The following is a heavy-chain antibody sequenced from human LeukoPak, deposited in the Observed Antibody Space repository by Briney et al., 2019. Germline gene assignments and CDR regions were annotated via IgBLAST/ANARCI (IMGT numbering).Heavy chain of an antibody. CDR3: ARGSYQRDEYDFWSGYHMDV. CDR1: GGTFSSYA. Sequence: GSSVKVSCKASGGTFSSYAISWVRQASEQGLEWMGGIIPIFGTANYAQKFQGRVTITADESTSTAYMELSSLRSEDTAVYYCARGSYQRDEYDFWSGYHMDVWGQGTTVIVSS. D-gene: IGHD3-3*01. CDR2: IIPIFGTA. J-gene: IGHJ6*02. V-gene: IGHV1-69*01.